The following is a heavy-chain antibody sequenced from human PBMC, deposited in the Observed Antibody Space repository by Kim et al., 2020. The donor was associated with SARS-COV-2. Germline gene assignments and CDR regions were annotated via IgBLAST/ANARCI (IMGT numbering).Heavy chain of an antibody. CDR3: AKDSTHYYYYYMDV. Sequence: GGSLRLSCAASGFTFGDYAMYWVRQAPGKGLEWVSGISWNSGSIGYADSVKGRFTISRDNAKNSLYLQMNSLRAEDTALYYCAKDSTHYYYYYMDVWGKGTTVTVSS. CDR1: GFTFGDYA. CDR2: ISWNSGSI. V-gene: IGHV3-9*01. J-gene: IGHJ6*03.